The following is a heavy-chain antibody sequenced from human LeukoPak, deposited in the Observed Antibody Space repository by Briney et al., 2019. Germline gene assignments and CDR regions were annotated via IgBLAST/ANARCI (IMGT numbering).Heavy chain of an antibody. D-gene: IGHD5-18*01. J-gene: IGHJ4*02. CDR2: IYPGDSDV. V-gene: IGHV5-51*01. CDR3: ARRAYTYGRSGPFDF. Sequence: GESLQISCKVSGYSFTGHWLGWVRQLPGKGLVWMRVIYPGDSDVKYNPPFQGQVTISVDKSTNTAYLQWSSLKASDTAIYYCARRAYTYGRSGPFDFWGQGTLVTVS. CDR1: GYSFTGHW.